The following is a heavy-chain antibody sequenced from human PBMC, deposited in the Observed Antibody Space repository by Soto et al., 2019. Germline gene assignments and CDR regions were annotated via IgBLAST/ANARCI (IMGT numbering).Heavy chain of an antibody. Sequence: QVQLVQSGAEVKNPGASVKVSCKASGYTFTRYGIGWARQAPGQGLGWMGWINTYNGNTNYAQNVQGRVTRTTGTSTSTAYMELRSLRSNDTAIYYCGRVGVFVAPSPQDVWGQGTTVIVSS. CDR1: GYTFTRYG. CDR2: INTYNGNT. CDR3: GRVGVFVAPSPQDV. V-gene: IGHV1-18*01. J-gene: IGHJ6*02. D-gene: IGHD1-26*01.